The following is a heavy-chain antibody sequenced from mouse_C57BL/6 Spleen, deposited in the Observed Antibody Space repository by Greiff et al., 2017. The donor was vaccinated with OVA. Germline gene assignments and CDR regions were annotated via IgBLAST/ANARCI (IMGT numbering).Heavy chain of an antibody. CDR3: ARDRDYYGSSHWYFDV. Sequence: EVQLVESAGGLVQPGSSMKLSCTASGFTFSDYYMAWVRQVPEKGLEWVANINYDGSSTYYLDSLKSRFIISRDNAKNILYLQMSSLKSEDTATYYCARDRDYYGSSHWYFDVWGTGTTVTVSS. CDR2: INYDGSST. D-gene: IGHD1-1*01. V-gene: IGHV5-16*01. CDR1: GFTFSDYY. J-gene: IGHJ1*03.